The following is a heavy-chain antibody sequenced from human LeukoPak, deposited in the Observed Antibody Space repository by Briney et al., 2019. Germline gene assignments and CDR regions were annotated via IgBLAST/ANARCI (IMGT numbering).Heavy chain of an antibody. J-gene: IGHJ4*02. V-gene: IGHV4-39*02. CDR1: GVSIGTSSYY. CDR3: ARTRYYYNSRSYGAPYYFDY. Sequence: SETLSLTCTVSGVSIGTSSYYWGWIRQPPGKGLEWIGSIFRTGSTYYSASLKSRLSISVDTSKNHIVLKLTSVTAADTAVYYCARTRYYYNSRSYGAPYYFDYWGQGTLVTVSS. CDR2: IFRTGST. D-gene: IGHD3-10*01.